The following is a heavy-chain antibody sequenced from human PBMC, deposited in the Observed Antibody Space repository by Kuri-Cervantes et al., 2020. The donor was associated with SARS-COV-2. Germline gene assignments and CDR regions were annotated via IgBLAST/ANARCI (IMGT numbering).Heavy chain of an antibody. J-gene: IGHJ4*02. D-gene: IGHD3-22*01. Sequence: ASVKVSCKASGYTFTSYGISWVRQAPGQGLEWMGWISAYNGNTNYAQKLQGRVTMTTDTSTSTAYMELRSLRSDDTAVYCCARDPNYDSSGYYGLTFDYWGQGTLVTVSS. CDR1: GYTFTSYG. CDR2: ISAYNGNT. V-gene: IGHV1-18*01. CDR3: ARDPNYDSSGYYGLTFDY.